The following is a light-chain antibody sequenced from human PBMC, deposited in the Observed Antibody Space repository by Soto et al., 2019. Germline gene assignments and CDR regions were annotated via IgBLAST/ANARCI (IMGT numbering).Light chain of an antibody. J-gene: IGLJ2*01. CDR3: ATWDDSLNGQV. Sequence: QLVLTQPPSVSGAPRQSVTISCSGSSSNIRNNAVNWYQQFPGKAPKLLIYYDDLLPSGVSARFSGSKSGTSASLAISGLQSEDEADYYCATWDDSLNGQVFGGGTQLTVL. V-gene: IGLV1-36*01. CDR1: SSNIRNNA. CDR2: YDD.